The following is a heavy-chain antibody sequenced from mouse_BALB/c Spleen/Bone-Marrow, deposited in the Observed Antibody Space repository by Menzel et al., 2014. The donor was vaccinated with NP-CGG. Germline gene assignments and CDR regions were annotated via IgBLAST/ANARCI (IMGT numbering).Heavy chain of an antibody. V-gene: IGHV14-3*02. D-gene: IGHD1-1*01. J-gene: IGHJ4*01. CDR3: AREVDYAMDY. CDR1: GFNIKDTY. Sequence: EVHLVESGAELVKPGASVKLSCTASGFNIKDTYMHWVKQRPEQGLEWIGRIDPANGNTKYDPKFQGKATITADISSNTAYLQLSSLTSEDTAVYYCAREVDYAMDYWGQGTSVTVSS. CDR2: IDPANGNT.